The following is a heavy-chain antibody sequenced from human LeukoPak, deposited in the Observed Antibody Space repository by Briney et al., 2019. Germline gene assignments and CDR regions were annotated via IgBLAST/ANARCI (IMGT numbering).Heavy chain of an antibody. CDR3: ARPAWGSSWGEY. CDR1: GGSISSSSYY. V-gene: IGHV4-39*01. J-gene: IGHJ4*02. CDR2: IYYSGST. D-gene: IGHD6-13*01. Sequence: KPSETLSLTCTVSGGSISSSSYYWGWIRQPPGKGLEWIGSIYYSGSTYYNPSLKSRVTISVDTSKNQFSLKLSSVTAADTAVYYCARPAWGSSWGEYWGQGTLVTVSS.